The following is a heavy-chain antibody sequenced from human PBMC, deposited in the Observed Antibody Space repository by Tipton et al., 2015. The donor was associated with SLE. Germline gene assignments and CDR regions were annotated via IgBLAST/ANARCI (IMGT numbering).Heavy chain of an antibody. V-gene: IGHV3-23*01. D-gene: IGHD4-11*01. CDR3: AKADYSNYVRWLQQNAFDI. Sequence: SLRLSCAASGFTVSSNYMNWARQAPGKGLEWVSAFSGSGGSTYYADSVKGRFTISRDNSKNTLYLQMNSLRAEDTAVYYCAKADYSNYVRWLQQNAFDIWGQGTMVTGTS. CDR2: FSGSGGST. J-gene: IGHJ3*02. CDR1: GFTVSSNY.